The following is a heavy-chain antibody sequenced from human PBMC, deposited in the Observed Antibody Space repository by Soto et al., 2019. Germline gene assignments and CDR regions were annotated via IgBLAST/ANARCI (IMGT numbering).Heavy chain of an antibody. CDR1: GFTFSSYG. CDR3: ARDSSPPITSIAVRGPVDY. CDR2: IWYDGSNK. J-gene: IGHJ4*02. D-gene: IGHD6-19*01. Sequence: PGGSLRLSCAASGFTFSSYGMHWVRQAPGKGLEWVAVIWYDGSNKYYADSVKGRFTISRDNSKNTLYLQMNSLRAEDTAVYYCARDSSPPITSIAVRGPVDYWGQGTLVTVSS. V-gene: IGHV3-33*01.